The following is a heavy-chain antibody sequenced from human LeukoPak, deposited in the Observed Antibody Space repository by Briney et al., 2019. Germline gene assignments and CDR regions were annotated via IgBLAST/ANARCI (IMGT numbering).Heavy chain of an antibody. CDR2: ISSSGSTI. V-gene: IGHV3-48*03. CDR1: GFTFSSYE. CDR3: ARRERLLKLGGYYYYGMDV. J-gene: IGHJ6*02. Sequence: PAGGSLRLSCAASGFTFSSYEMNWVRQAPGKGLEWVSYISSSGSTIYYADSVKGRFTISRDNAKNSLYLQMNSLRAEDTAVYYCARRERLLKLGGYYYYGMDVWGQGTTVTVSS. D-gene: IGHD2-15*01.